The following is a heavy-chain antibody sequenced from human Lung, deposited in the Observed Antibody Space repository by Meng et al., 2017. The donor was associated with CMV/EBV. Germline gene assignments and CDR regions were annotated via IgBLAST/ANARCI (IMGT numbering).Heavy chain of an antibody. D-gene: IGHD1-1*01. J-gene: IGHJ6*02. CDR3: AREGGRAGTPGSYYYGMDV. Sequence: GGSLRLSCAASGFTFSSYSMNWVRQAPGKGLEWVSSISSSSSYIYYADSVKGRFTISRDNAKNSLYLQMNSLRAEDTAVYYCAREGGRAGTPGSYYYGMDVWGQGTXVTVSS. CDR2: ISSSSSYI. CDR1: GFTFSSYS. V-gene: IGHV3-21*01.